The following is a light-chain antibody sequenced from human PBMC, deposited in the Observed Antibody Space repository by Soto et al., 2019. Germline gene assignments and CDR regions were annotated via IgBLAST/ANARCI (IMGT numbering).Light chain of an antibody. CDR3: HQYHSDPYT. J-gene: IGKJ2*01. CDR1: QSILYSSNSKNY. V-gene: IGKV4-1*01. Sequence: DIVMTQSPDSLAVSLGEMATINCKSSQSILYSSNSKNYLAWYQQKAGRPPQLLIYWASTREPGVPDRFSGSGSGTDFTLSISSLQAEDVAVYYCHQYHSDPYTFGQGTNLEIK. CDR2: WAS.